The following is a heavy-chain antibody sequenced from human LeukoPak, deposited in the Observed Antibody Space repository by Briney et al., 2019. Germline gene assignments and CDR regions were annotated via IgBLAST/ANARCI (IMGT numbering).Heavy chain of an antibody. V-gene: IGHV6-1*01. Sequence: SQTLSLTCAISGDSVSSNSAAWNWIRQSPSRGLEWLGRTYYRSKWYNDYAVSVKSRITINPDTSKNQFSLQLNSVTPEDTAVYYCARLGISGSWNPHWFDPWGQGTLVTVSS. CDR2: TYYRSKWYN. D-gene: IGHD3-10*01. J-gene: IGHJ5*02. CDR1: GDSVSSNSAA. CDR3: ARLGISGSWNPHWFDP.